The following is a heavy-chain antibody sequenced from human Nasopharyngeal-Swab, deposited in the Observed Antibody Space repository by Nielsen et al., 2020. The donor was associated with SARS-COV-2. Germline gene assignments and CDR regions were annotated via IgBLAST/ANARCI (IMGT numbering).Heavy chain of an antibody. CDR2: IYTSGST. D-gene: IGHD1-26*01. V-gene: IGHV4-61*02. Sequence: SETLSLTCTVSGGSISSGSYYWSWIRQPAGKGLEWIGRIYTSGSTNYNPSLKSRVTISVDTSKNQFSLKLSSVTAADTAVYYCARGELLNSYYYYYMDVWGKGTTVTVSS. CDR3: ARGELLNSYYYYYMDV. CDR1: GGSISSGSYY. J-gene: IGHJ6*03.